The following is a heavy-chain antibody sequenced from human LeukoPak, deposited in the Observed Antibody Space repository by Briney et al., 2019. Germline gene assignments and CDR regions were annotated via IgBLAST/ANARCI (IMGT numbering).Heavy chain of an antibody. V-gene: IGHV1-2*02. CDR2: INPNSGDT. D-gene: IGHD5/OR15-5a*01. Sequence: ASVKVSCKASGYTFIGHYMHWMRQAPGQGLERMGLINPNSGDTHYAQKFQGRVAMTKDTSISTAYMDLSNLRSDDTAIYYCARDLSRDAFDIWGQGTMVTVSS. CDR1: GYTFIGHY. CDR3: ARDLSRDAFDI. J-gene: IGHJ3*02.